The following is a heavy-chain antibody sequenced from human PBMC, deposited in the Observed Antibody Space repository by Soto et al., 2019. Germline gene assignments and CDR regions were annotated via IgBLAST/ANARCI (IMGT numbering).Heavy chain of an antibody. J-gene: IGHJ6*03. Sequence: PGGSLRLSCAASGFTFSSYGMHWVRQAPGKGLEWVAVISYDGSNKYYADSVKGRFTISRDNSKNTLYLQMNSLRAEDTAVYYCAKKDYYMDVWGKGTTVTVSS. CDR1: GFTFSSYG. CDR2: ISYDGSNK. CDR3: AKKDYYMDV. V-gene: IGHV3-30*18.